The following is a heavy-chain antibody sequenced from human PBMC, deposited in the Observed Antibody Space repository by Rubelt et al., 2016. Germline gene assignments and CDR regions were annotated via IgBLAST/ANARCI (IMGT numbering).Heavy chain of an antibody. D-gene: IGHD6-19*01. CDR3: ATSSGYSSGWGAFDI. J-gene: IGHJ3*02. Sequence: QVQLVQSGAEVKKPGASVKVSCKASGYTFTSYGISWARQAPGQGLEWMGWHSAYNGNTNYDQKLQGRVTMTPDTATSTAYMELRSLRSDDTAVYYCATSSGYSSGWGAFDIWGQGTMVTVSS. CDR1: GYTFTSYG. CDR2: HSAYNGNT. V-gene: IGHV1-18*01.